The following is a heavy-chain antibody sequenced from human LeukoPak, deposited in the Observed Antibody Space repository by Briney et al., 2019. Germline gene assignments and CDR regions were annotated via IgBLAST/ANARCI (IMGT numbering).Heavy chain of an antibody. J-gene: IGHJ4*02. CDR1: GYSFTSYW. Sequence: GESLKISCKGSGYSFTSYWIGWVRQMPGKGLEWMGIIYPGDSDTRYSPSFQGQVTISADKSISTAYLQWSSLKASDTAMYYCARQGDCGGDCYSFDYWGQGTLVTVSS. CDR3: ARQGDCGGDCYSFDY. D-gene: IGHD2-21*02. V-gene: IGHV5-51*01. CDR2: IYPGDSDT.